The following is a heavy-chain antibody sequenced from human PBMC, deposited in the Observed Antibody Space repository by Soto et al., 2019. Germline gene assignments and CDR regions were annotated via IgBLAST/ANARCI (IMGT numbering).Heavy chain of an antibody. CDR1: GFTFSNYA. D-gene: IGHD3-10*01. CDR3: AKKYYFGSGSYVFYFDY. Sequence: HHGGSLRLSCAASGFTFSNYAMTWVRQAPGKGLEWVSTMSGTAGNTYYADSVKGRFTISRDNSKNTLYLQMNSLRAEDTAVYYSAKKYYFGSGSYVFYFDYWGQGTLVTVSS. CDR2: MSGTAGNT. V-gene: IGHV3-23*01. J-gene: IGHJ4*02.